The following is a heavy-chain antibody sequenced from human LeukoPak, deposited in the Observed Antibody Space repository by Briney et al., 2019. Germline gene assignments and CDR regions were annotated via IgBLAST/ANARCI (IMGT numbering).Heavy chain of an antibody. CDR1: GGSISSGGYY. V-gene: IGHV4-30-2*01. CDR2: IYHSGST. D-gene: IGHD5-24*01. Sequence: SQTLSLTCTVSGGSISSGGYYWSWIRQPPGEGLEWIGYIYHSGSTYYNPSLKSRVTISVDRSKNQFSLKLSSVTAADTAVYYCAREMATIPHFDYWGQGTLVTVSS. J-gene: IGHJ4*02. CDR3: AREMATIPHFDY.